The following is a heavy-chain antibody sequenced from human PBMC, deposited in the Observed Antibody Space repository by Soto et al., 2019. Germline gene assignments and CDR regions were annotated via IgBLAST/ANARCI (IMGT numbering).Heavy chain of an antibody. CDR3: ARHSGVAEDGTD. CDR1: GYTFTSHW. CDR2: IYPGDSDT. V-gene: IGHV5-51*01. J-gene: IGHJ1*01. D-gene: IGHD6-13*01. Sequence: GESLKISCKGSGYTFTSHWIGWVRQMPGKGLEWMGIIYPGDSDTRYSPSFQGQVIISADKSITTAYLQWSSLKASDTAMYYCARHSGVAEDGTDWGQGTLVTVSS.